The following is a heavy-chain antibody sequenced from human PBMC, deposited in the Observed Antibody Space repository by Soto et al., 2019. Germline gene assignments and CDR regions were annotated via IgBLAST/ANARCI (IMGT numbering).Heavy chain of an antibody. J-gene: IGHJ4*02. CDR3: ARVGGRAAAGTFASFAY. CDR2: INQDGSER. V-gene: IGHV3-7*01. D-gene: IGHD6-13*01. Sequence: EMQLVESGGGLVQPGGSLRLSCAGSGLTFRNDWLSWVRQAPGKGLEWVANINQDGSERYYADSVKGRFTISRDNAKNSLYLQMNSLRAEDTAVYYCARVGGRAAAGTFASFAYWGQGTLVTVSS. CDR1: GLTFRNDW.